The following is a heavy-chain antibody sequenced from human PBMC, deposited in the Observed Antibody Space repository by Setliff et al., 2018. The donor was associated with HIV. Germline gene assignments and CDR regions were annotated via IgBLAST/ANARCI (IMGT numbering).Heavy chain of an antibody. J-gene: IGHJ4*02. V-gene: IGHV4-4*07. CDR2: FSSSGST. CDR1: GASIATHW. Sequence: SETLSLTCTVSGASIATHWWSWIRQPAGKGLEWIGRFSSSGSTNYNSSLESRVTMSVDTSKNQFYLNLRSVTATDTAIYSCARSRHCGSDCYFDLSGQGTLVTVSS. CDR3: ARSRHCGSDCYFDL. D-gene: IGHD2-21*02.